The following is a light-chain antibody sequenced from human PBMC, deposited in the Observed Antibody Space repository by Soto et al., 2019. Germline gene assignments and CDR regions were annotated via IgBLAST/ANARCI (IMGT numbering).Light chain of an antibody. Sequence: DIQMTQSPSTLSASVGDRFTIAFRASQSISSWLAWYQQKPGKAPKLLIYDASSFESGVPSRFSGSGSGTEFTLTISSLQPDDFATYYCQQYNSYWTFGQGTKVDI. CDR1: QSISSW. J-gene: IGKJ1*01. CDR2: DAS. CDR3: QQYNSYWT. V-gene: IGKV1-5*01.